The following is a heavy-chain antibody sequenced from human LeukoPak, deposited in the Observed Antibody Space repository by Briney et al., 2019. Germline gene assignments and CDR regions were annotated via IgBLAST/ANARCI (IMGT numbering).Heavy chain of an antibody. CDR1: GFTVSSNY. D-gene: IGHD4-17*01. CDR3: AREKGFGDYDYFDY. V-gene: IGHV3-66*02. J-gene: IGHJ4*02. CDR2: IYSGGST. Sequence: GGSLRLSCGASGFTVSSNYMSWVRQAPGKGLEWVSVIYSGGSTYYADSVKGRFTISRDNSKNTLYLQMNSLRAEDTAVYYCAREKGFGDYDYFDYWGQGTLVTVSS.